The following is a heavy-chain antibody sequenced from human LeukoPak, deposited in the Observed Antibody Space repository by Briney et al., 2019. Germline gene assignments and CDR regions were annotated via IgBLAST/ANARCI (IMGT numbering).Heavy chain of an antibody. CDR2: IYTSGST. V-gene: IGHV4-4*07. Sequence: SETLSLTCTVSGGSTSSYSCNWIRQPAGKGLEWIGHIYTSGSTDYNPSLKSRVTMSVDTSKNQFSLKLSSVTAADTAVYYCATIGGSGTYYPLDHWGQGTLVTVSS. CDR3: ATIGGSGTYYPLDH. CDR1: GGSTSSYS. J-gene: IGHJ4*02. D-gene: IGHD3-10*01.